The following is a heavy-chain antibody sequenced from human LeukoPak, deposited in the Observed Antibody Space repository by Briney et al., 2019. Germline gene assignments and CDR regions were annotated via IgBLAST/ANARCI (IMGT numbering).Heavy chain of an antibody. CDR3: ARDRSSGYFFDY. V-gene: IGHV4-59*01. J-gene: IGHJ4*02. Sequence: SETLSLTCTVSGGSMSTYYWSWIRQPPGKGPEWIGYIYYSGSTNYNPSLKSRVTISVDTSTNQFSLKLSSVTAADTAMYFCARDRSSGYFFDYWGLGTLVTVSS. CDR1: GGSMSTYY. CDR2: IYYSGST. D-gene: IGHD6-19*01.